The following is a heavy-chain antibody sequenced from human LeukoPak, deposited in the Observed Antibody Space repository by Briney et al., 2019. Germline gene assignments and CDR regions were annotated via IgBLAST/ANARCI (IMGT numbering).Heavy chain of an antibody. CDR3: AKGLVVLPTIALFDF. J-gene: IGHJ4*02. Sequence: PGGSLRLSCAASGFTFSSYSMNWVRQAPGKGLEWVSSISSSSSYIYYADSVKGRFTISRDNSKNTLYLQMNSLRAEDTAVYYCAKGLVVLPTIALFDFWGQGTLVTVSS. CDR2: ISSSSSYI. D-gene: IGHD4/OR15-4a*01. CDR1: GFTFSSYS. V-gene: IGHV3-21*01.